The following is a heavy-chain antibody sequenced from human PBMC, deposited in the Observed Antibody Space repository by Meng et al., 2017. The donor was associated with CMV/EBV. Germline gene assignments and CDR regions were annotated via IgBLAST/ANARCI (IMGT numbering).Heavy chain of an antibody. V-gene: IGHV3-30*04. Sequence: GGSLRLSCAASGFTFNTYAMHWVRQAPGKGLEWVAVISYDGSNKYTADSVQGRLTISRDNSKNNLYLQMNSLTVEDTAVYYCVRGGSGWYYFDYWGQGTLVTVSS. J-gene: IGHJ4*02. D-gene: IGHD6-19*01. CDR1: GFTFNTYA. CDR3: VRGGSGWYYFDY. CDR2: ISYDGSNK.